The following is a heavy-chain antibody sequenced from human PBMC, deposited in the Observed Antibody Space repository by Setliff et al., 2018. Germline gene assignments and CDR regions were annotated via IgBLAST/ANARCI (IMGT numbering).Heavy chain of an antibody. D-gene: IGHD5-12*01. J-gene: IGHJ6*02. CDR3: ARGRSPYLDSVDIVAMGGRGPNYYYYGMDV. CDR1: GYTFTSYG. V-gene: IGHV1-8*02. Sequence: VASVKVSCKASGYTFTSYGISWVRQAPGQGLEWMGWMNPNSGNTGYAQKFQGRVTMTRNTSISTAYMELSSLRSEDTAVYYCARGRSPYLDSVDIVAMGGRGPNYYYYGMDVWGQGTTVTVSS. CDR2: MNPNSGNT.